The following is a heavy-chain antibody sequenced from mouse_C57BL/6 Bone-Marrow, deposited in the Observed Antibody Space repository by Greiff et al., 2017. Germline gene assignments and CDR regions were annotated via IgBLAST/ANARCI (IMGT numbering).Heavy chain of an antibody. CDR2: ISSGGSYT. V-gene: IGHV5-6*01. J-gene: IGHJ3*01. Sequence: EVQVVESGGDLVKPGGSLKLSCAASGFTFSSYGMSWVRQTPDKRLEWVATISSGGSYTYYPDSVKGRFTISTDNAKNTLCLQMSGLKSETTAMYYCASRDGYSERFAYWGQGTLVTVSA. CDR3: ASRDGYSERFAY. CDR1: GFTFSSYG. D-gene: IGHD2-3*01.